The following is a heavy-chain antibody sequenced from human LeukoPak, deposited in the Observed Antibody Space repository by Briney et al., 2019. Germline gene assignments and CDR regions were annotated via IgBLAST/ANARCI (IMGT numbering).Heavy chain of an antibody. J-gene: IGHJ4*02. V-gene: IGHV3-23*01. Sequence: GGTLRLSCAASGFTFSSYAMSWVRQAPGKGLDWVSVIGDSGVNTDYADSVKGRFTISRDNSKNTLYLQMNSLRAEDTAIYYCAKTSGNGWYQDYWGQGTLVTVSS. D-gene: IGHD6-19*01. CDR3: AKTSGNGWYQDY. CDR2: IGDSGVNT. CDR1: GFTFSSYA.